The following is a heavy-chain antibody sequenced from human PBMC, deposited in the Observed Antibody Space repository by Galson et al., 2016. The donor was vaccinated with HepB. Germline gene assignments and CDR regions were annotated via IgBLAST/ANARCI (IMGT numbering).Heavy chain of an antibody. D-gene: IGHD3-10*01. Sequence: SETLSLTCAVSGGSISGRYWSWIRQPPGKGLEWIGDINHSGSTNYNPSLQSRVTFSIDTSRDRFSLTLNSVTAADTAVYYCARGLRVYYGSGSYPNCFDPWGQGTLVIVSS. V-gene: IGHV4-34*01. CDR2: INHSGST. J-gene: IGHJ5*02. CDR3: ARGLRVYYGSGSYPNCFDP. CDR1: GGSISGRY.